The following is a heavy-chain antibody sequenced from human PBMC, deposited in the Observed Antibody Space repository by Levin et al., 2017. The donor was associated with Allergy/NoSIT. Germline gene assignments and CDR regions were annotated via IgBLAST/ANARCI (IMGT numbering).Heavy chain of an antibody. D-gene: IGHD5-12*01. CDR3: ARNLRGSSAYDAFDI. CDR2: IDQDGSQK. J-gene: IGHJ3*02. V-gene: IGHV3-7*03. Sequence: GGSLRLSCAAAGFTFRDYWMTWVRQTPGRGLEWVANIDQDGSQKYYVDSVKGRFTISKDNAKNSVDLQMNYLRDDDTAVYYCARNLRGSSAYDAFDIWGHGTMVTFSS. CDR1: GFTFRDYW.